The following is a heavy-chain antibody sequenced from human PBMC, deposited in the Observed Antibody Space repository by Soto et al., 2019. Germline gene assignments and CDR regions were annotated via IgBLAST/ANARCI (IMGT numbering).Heavy chain of an antibody. V-gene: IGHV4-39*01. CDR2: IYYSGST. CDR3: ATQSYGSGSYWGY. Sequence: QLQLQESGPGPVKPSETLSLTCTVSGGSISSSSYYWGWIRQPPGKGLEWIGSIYYSGSTYYNPSLKSRVTISVDTSKNQFSLKLSSVTAADTAVYYCATQSYGSGSYWGYWGQGTLVTVSS. CDR1: GGSISSSSYY. J-gene: IGHJ4*02. D-gene: IGHD3-10*01.